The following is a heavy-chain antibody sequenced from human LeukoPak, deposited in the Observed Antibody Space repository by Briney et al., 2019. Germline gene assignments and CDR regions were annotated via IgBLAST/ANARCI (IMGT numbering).Heavy chain of an antibody. CDR3: AKDTGYSSSWNDY. Sequence: GGSLRLSCATSGFTFSTHWMHWVRQSPGKGLVWVSRITGDGSSTTYADSVKGRFAISRDNAKNTLFLQMNSLGAEDTAVYYCAKDTGYSSSWNDYWGQGTLVTVSS. D-gene: IGHD6-13*01. CDR1: GFTFSTHW. CDR2: ITGDGSST. V-gene: IGHV3-74*01. J-gene: IGHJ4*02.